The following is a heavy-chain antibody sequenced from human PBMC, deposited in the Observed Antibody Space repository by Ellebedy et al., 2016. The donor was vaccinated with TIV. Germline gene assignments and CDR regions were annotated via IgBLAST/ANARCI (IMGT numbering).Heavy chain of an antibody. CDR1: GFTFSSYG. D-gene: IGHD1-26*01. J-gene: IGHJ4*02. CDR3: ARDGAVGWELPSGY. V-gene: IGHV3-30*03. CDR2: ISYDGSNK. Sequence: GGSLRLSXAASGFTFSSYGMHWVRQAPGKGLEWVAVISYDGSNKYYADSVKGRFTISRDNAKNSLYLQMNSLRAEDTAVYYCARDGAVGWELPSGYWGQGTLVTVSS.